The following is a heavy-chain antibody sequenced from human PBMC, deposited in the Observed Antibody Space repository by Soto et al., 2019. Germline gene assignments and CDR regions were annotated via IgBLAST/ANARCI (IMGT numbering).Heavy chain of an antibody. J-gene: IGHJ6*02. CDR1: GFTFSSHT. CDR3: ARDMGYSRGHGMDV. CDR2: ILYDGSNK. Sequence: GVSLSLSCAASGFTFSSHTMHWVRQAPGKGLEWVGLILYDGSNKYYADSVKGRFTISRDNSKNTLYLEMNSLRPEDTAVYYCARDMGYSRGHGMDVWGQGTTVTVSS. D-gene: IGHD6-19*01. V-gene: IGHV3-30-3*01.